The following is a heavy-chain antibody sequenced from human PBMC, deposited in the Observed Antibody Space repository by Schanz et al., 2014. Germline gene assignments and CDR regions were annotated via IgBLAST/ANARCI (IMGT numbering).Heavy chain of an antibody. V-gene: IGHV3-23*01. D-gene: IGHD6-13*01. CDR2: ISGSGGST. CDR1: GFSFTTYA. Sequence: EVQLLESGGGLVQPGGSLRLSCASSGFSFTTYAMSWVRQAPGKGLEWVIVISGSGGSTYYADSVRGRFTMSRDNSKNTLYLQMNSLRAGDAAVYYCARGLIAAAGGAFDYWGQGTLXAVSA. J-gene: IGHJ4*02. CDR3: ARGLIAAAGGAFDY.